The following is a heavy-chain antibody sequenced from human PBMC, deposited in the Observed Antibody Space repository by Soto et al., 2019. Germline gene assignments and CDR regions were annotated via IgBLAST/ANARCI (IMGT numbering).Heavy chain of an antibody. Sequence: GGSLRLSCTASGFIFSSYWMHWVRQAPGKGLVWVSRINTDGGTTTYAESVKGRFTISRDNARNTLYLQMNSLRPEDTALYYCVRVGSGSYSWRDPWRQGTLVTVSS. CDR3: VRVGSGSYSWRDP. CDR2: INTDGGTT. V-gene: IGHV3-74*01. CDR1: GFIFSSYW. J-gene: IGHJ5*02. D-gene: IGHD1-26*01.